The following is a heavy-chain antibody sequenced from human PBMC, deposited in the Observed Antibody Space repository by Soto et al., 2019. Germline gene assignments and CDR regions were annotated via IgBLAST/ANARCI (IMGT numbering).Heavy chain of an antibody. Sequence: EVQLVESGGGLVKPGGSLRLSCAASGFTFSSYSMNWVRQAPGKGLEWVSSISSSSSYIYYADSVKGRFTISRDNAKNALYLQINSVRAEDTAVSYCAREGSWEPYYFDYWGQGTLVTVSS. J-gene: IGHJ4*02. V-gene: IGHV3-21*06. CDR3: AREGSWEPYYFDY. CDR2: ISSSSSYI. CDR1: GFTFSSYS. D-gene: IGHD1-26*01.